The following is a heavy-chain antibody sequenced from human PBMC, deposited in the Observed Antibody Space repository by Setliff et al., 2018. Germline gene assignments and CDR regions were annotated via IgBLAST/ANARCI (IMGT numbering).Heavy chain of an antibody. J-gene: IGHJ4*02. CDR3: FGAGTCSY. Sequence: LRLSCTASGLSYNNCWVSWVRQAPGKGLEWLASINPDGSEKYYVDSVKGRFTISRDNAKNSLSLQMNSLRTEDTAVYYCFGAGTCSYWGQGTLVTVSS. CDR1: GLSYNNCW. CDR2: INPDGSEK. V-gene: IGHV3-7*01. D-gene: IGHD3-10*01.